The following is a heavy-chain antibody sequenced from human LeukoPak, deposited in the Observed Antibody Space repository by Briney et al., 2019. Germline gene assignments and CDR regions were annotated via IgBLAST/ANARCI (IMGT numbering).Heavy chain of an antibody. CDR1: GFTFSSYA. Sequence: GGSLRLSCAASGFTFSSYAMHWVRQAPGKGLEWVAVISYDGSNKYYADSVKGRFTISRDNSKNTLYLQMNSLRAEDTAVYYCARGGGPYRWLQFRAFDIWGQGTMVTVSS. CDR3: ARGGGPYRWLQFRAFDI. D-gene: IGHD5-24*01. CDR2: ISYDGSNK. V-gene: IGHV3-30-3*01. J-gene: IGHJ3*02.